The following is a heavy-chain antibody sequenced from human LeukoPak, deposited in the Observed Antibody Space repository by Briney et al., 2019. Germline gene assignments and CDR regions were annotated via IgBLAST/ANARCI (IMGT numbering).Heavy chain of an antibody. CDR1: GGSISSSSYY. Sequence: PSETLSLTCTVSGGSISSSSYYWGWIRQPPGKGLEWIGSIYYSGSTYYNPSLKSRVTISVDTSKNQFSLKLSSVTAADTAVYYCARGDLQSWWELRRGRTGYYFDYWGQGTLVTVSS. V-gene: IGHV4-39*01. CDR3: ARGDLQSWWELRRGRTGYYFDY. J-gene: IGHJ4*02. D-gene: IGHD1-26*01. CDR2: IYYSGST.